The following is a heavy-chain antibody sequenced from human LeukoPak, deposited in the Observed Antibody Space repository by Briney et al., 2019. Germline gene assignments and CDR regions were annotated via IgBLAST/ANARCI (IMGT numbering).Heavy chain of an antibody. Sequence: GGSLRLSCAASGLTVSSNYMSCVRQAPGKGLEWVSGIYSGGGTYYADSVKGRFTISKDNSKNTLYLKLNSLRAADTAVYYCARDPVVPAAARPFDIWGQGTMVTVSS. CDR2: IYSGGGT. CDR1: GLTVSSNY. J-gene: IGHJ3*02. CDR3: ARDPVVPAAARPFDI. V-gene: IGHV3-53*01. D-gene: IGHD2-2*01.